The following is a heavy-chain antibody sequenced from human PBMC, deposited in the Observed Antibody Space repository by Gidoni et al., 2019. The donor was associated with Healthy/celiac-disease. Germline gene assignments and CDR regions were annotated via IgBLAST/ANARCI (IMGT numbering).Heavy chain of an antibody. CDR1: GFTFSSYS. V-gene: IGHV3-21*01. J-gene: IGHJ4*02. D-gene: IGHD5-18*01. Sequence: EVQLVESGGGLVKPGGSLRLSCAASGFTFSSYSMNWVRQAPGKGLEWVSSISSSSSYIYYADSVKGRFTISRDNAKNSLYLQMNSLRAEDTAVYYCARDRGYSSGMVDYWGQGTLVTVSS. CDR3: ARDRGYSSGMVDY. CDR2: ISSSSSYI.